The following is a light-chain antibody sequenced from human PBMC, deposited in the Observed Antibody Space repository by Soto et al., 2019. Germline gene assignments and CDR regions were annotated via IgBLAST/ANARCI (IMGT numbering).Light chain of an antibody. CDR1: ISDVGSYNY. CDR2: DVS. CDR3: CSYTTSSNDV. V-gene: IGLV2-14*03. Sequence: QSALTQPASVSGSPGQSITISCTGTISDVGSYNYVSWYQQYPGKAPKLMIYDVSTRPSGVSDRFSGSKSGNTASLTISGLRAEDEADYYCCSYTTSSNDVFGTGTNVAVL. J-gene: IGLJ1*01.